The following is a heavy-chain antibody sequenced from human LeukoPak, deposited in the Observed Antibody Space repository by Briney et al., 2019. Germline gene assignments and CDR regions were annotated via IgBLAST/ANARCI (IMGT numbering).Heavy chain of an antibody. D-gene: IGHD4-11*01. CDR3: ARGRDDYSNYFFYY. V-gene: IGHV1-18*01. J-gene: IGHJ4*02. CDR2: ISAYNGNT. Sequence: ASVKVSCKASGYTFTSYGISWVRQASGQGLEWMGWISAYNGNTNYAQKLQGRVTMTTDTSTSTAYMELRSLRSDDTAVYYCARGRDDYSNYFFYYWGQGTLVTVSS. CDR1: GYTFTSYG.